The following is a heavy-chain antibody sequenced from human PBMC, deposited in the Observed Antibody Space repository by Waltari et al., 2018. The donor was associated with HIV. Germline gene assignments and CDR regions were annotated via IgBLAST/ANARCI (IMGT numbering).Heavy chain of an antibody. CDR2: IKQDGMEK. CDR3: ARDPAEYNSGWYNIYYYGMYV. CDR1: GFTFSSYW. D-gene: IGHD6-19*01. V-gene: IGHV3-7*01. J-gene: IGHJ6*02. Sequence: EVQLVESGGGLVQPGGSLRLSCAASGFTFSSYWMSWVRQAPGKWLEWVDTIKQDGMEKDYVDSVKDRFTISRGNAKNSLYLQLNSRRADDTAVYYCARDPAEYNSGWYNIYYYGMYVWGQGTTVTVS.